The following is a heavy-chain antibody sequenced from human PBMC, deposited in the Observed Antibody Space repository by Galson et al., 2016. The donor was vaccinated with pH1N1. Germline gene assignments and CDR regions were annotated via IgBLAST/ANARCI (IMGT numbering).Heavy chain of an antibody. CDR1: GFNFSNYW. CDR2: INQDGDKK. D-gene: IGHD3-9*01. Sequence: SLRLSCAASGFNFSNYWMQWVRQAPGMGLQWVANINQDGDKKYYVGSVEGRFTISRDNAKNSLYLQMNNLRDEDTAMYFCARRYFDYWGQGALVTVSS. J-gene: IGHJ4*02. V-gene: IGHV3-7*01. CDR3: ARRYFDY.